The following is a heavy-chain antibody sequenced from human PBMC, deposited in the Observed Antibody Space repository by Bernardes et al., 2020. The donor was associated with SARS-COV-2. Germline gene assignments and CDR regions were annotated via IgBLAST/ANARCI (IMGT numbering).Heavy chain of an antibody. D-gene: IGHD3-10*01. CDR3: AAGRFGEAPFQH. J-gene: IGHJ1*01. Sequence: SETLSLTCGFYGGSFSSYYWSWIRQSPGKGLQWIGEINNSGRTKYNPSLKSRVTLSVDSSKKQFTVKLTSVTAADTATYYCAAGRFGEAPFQHWGQGTLVSVSS. CDR2: INNSGRT. V-gene: IGHV4-34*01. CDR1: GGSFSSYY.